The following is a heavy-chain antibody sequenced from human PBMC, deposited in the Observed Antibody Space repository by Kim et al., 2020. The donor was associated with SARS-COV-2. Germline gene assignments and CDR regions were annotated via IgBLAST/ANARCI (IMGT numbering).Heavy chain of an antibody. CDR1: GFTFSSYG. CDR3: ARDLLSTAYYDSSGYYRYYYYYYGMDV. Sequence: GGSLRLSCAASGFTFSSYGMHWVRQAPGKGLEWVAVIWYDGSNKYYADSVKGRFTISRDNSKNTLYLQMNSLRAEDTAVYYCARDLLSTAYYDSSGYYRYYYYYYGMDVWGQGTTVTVSS. D-gene: IGHD3-22*01. CDR2: IWYDGSNK. V-gene: IGHV3-33*01. J-gene: IGHJ6*02.